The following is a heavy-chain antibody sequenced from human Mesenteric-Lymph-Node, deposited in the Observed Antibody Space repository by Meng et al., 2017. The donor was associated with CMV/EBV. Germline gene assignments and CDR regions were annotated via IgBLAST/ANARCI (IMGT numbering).Heavy chain of an antibody. J-gene: IGHJ5*02. CDR2: IYHSGST. Sequence: GSISSSNWWSWVRQPPGKGLGWIGEIYHSGSTNYNPSLKSRVTISVDKSKNQFSLKLSSVTAADTAVYYCARVVYCGGDCYTPWFDPWGQGTLVTVSS. D-gene: IGHD2-21*02. V-gene: IGHV4-4*02. CDR1: GSISSSNW. CDR3: ARVVYCGGDCYTPWFDP.